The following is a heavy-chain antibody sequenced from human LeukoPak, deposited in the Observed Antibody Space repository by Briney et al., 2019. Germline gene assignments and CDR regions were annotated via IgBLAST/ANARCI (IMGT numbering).Heavy chain of an antibody. V-gene: IGHV1-2*02. CDR2: INPNSGGT. D-gene: IGHD5-24*01. CDR3: ARGEMWGYYFDY. CDR1: GYTFTGYY. Sequence: ASVKVSCKASGYTFTGYYMHWVRQAPGQGLEWMGWINPNSGGTNYAQKFQGRVTITRDTSISTAYMELSRLRSDDTAVYYCARGEMWGYYFDYWGQGTLVTVSS. J-gene: IGHJ4*02.